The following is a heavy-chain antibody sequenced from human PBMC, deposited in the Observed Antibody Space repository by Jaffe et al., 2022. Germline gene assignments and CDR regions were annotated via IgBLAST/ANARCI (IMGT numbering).Heavy chain of an antibody. CDR1: GFTFSNAW. V-gene: IGHV3-15*01. CDR3: TTDSLHPYYDFWSGPEAFDI. D-gene: IGHD3-3*01. CDR2: IKSKTDGGTT. Sequence: EVQLVESGGGLVKPGGSLRLSCAASGFTFSNAWMSWVRQAPGKGLEWVGRIKSKTDGGTTDYAAPVKGRFTISRDDSKNTLYLQMNSLKTEDTAVYYCTTDSLHPYYDFWSGPEAFDIWGQGTMVTVSS. J-gene: IGHJ3*02.